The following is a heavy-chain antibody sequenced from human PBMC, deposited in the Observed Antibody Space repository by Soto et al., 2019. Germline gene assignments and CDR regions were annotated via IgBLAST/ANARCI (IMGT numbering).Heavy chain of an antibody. CDR1: GFTFSSHY. D-gene: IGHD6-19*01. J-gene: IGHJ3*02. V-gene: IGHV3-72*01. CDR3: AREISGWAPDAFDI. CDR2: ARKKGNTYTT. Sequence: PGGSLRLSCAGSGFTFSSHYMNWVRQAPGKGLEWVGRARKKGNTYTTEYAASVEGRFTISRDDSKNSLYLQMNSLKTEDTALYYCAREISGWAPDAFDIWGQGTMVTVSS.